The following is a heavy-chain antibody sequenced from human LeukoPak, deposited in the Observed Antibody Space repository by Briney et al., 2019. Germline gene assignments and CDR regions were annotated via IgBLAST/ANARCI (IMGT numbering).Heavy chain of an antibody. CDR1: GGSISSGSYY. V-gene: IGHV4-61*02. Sequence: PSETLSLTCTVSGGSISSGSYYWSWIRQPAGKGLEWIGRIYTSGSTNYNPSLKSRVTISVDTSKNQFSLKLSSVTAADTAVYYCAREKDSSGRYHTSPHWFDPWGQGTLVTVSS. J-gene: IGHJ5*02. D-gene: IGHD3-10*01. CDR3: AREKDSSGRYHTSPHWFDP. CDR2: IYTSGST.